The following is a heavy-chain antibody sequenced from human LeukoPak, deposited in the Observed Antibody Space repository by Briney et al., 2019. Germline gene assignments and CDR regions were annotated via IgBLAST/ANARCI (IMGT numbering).Heavy chain of an antibody. CDR3: ARGAKYYDFWSGIPGY. Sequence: ASVKVSCKASGYTFTGYYMHWVRQAPGQGLEWVGWINPNSGGTNYAQKFQGRVTMTRDTSISTAYMELSRLRSDDTAVYYCARGAKYYDFWSGIPGYWGQGTLVTVSS. CDR2: INPNSGGT. V-gene: IGHV1-2*02. D-gene: IGHD3-3*01. J-gene: IGHJ4*02. CDR1: GYTFTGYY.